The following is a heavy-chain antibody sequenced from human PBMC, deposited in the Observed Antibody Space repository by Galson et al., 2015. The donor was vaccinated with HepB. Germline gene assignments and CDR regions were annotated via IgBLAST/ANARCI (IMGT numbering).Heavy chain of an antibody. CDR1: GGTFSSYA. CDR3: ARVSYYDSSGYYKDAFDI. D-gene: IGHD3-22*01. Sequence: SVKVSCKASGGTFSSYAISWVRQAPGQGLEWMGGIIPIFGTANYAQKFQGRVTITADESTSTAYMELSSLRSEDTAVYYCARVSYYDSSGYYKDAFDIWGQGTMVTVSS. J-gene: IGHJ3*02. V-gene: IGHV1-69*13. CDR2: IIPIFGTA.